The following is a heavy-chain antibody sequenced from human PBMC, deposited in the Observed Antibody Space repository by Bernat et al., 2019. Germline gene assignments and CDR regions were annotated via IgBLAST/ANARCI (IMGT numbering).Heavy chain of an antibody. J-gene: IGHJ3*02. CDR3: AKGDRLAGTCAIDI. Sequence: GGSLRLSCAASGFSFNNYVMNWVRQAPGKGLEWVGSISGSGGEIYYADSVKGRFTISRDNSKNTLYVYPNSLRAEDTAIYYCAKGDRLAGTCAIDIWGQGTLVSVSS. CDR2: ISGSGGEI. D-gene: IGHD1-1*01. CDR1: GFSFNNYV. V-gene: IGHV3-23*01.